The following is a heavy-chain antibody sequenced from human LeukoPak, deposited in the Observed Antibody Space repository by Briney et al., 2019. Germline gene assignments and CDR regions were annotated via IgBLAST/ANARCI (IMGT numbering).Heavy chain of an antibody. J-gene: IGHJ4*02. Sequence: GGSLRLSCAASGFTFSAYGMTWVRQAPGKGLEWVSTISYTGGHEFYADSLKGRFNISRDNAKNSVYLQMHSLRAEDTAVHYCATDGAAWSRDNWGQGTLVTVSS. CDR3: ATDGAAWSRDN. CDR1: GFTFSAYG. V-gene: IGHV3-21*01. CDR2: ISYTGGHE. D-gene: IGHD4/OR15-4a*01.